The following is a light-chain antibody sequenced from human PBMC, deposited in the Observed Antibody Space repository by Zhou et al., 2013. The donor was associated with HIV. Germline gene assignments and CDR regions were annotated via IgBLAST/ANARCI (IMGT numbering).Light chain of an antibody. CDR1: QTVISPF. CDR2: DAS. J-gene: IGKJ1*01. Sequence: EIVLTQSPATLSLSPGVRATLSCRASQTVISPFVAWYQQKPGQAPRLLIYDASNRATGIPARFSGSGSGTDFTLTISSLEPEDFAVYYCQQRSNWLWTFGQGTKVEIK. V-gene: IGKV3-11*01. CDR3: QQRSNWLWT.